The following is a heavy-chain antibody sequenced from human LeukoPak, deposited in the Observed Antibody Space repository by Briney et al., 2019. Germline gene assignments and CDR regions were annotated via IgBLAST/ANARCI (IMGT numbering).Heavy chain of an antibody. Sequence: ASVKVSFKASGYTFTGYYMNWVRQAPGQGLEWMGWIHPNSGGIKYAQKFQGRVTMTRDTSISTAYMELSGLTSDDTAVYYCGRKSANRKTSEFDYWGQGTLVTVSS. CDR3: GRKSANRKTSEFDY. D-gene: IGHD1-14*01. J-gene: IGHJ4*02. CDR1: GYTFTGYY. V-gene: IGHV1-2*02. CDR2: IHPNSGGI.